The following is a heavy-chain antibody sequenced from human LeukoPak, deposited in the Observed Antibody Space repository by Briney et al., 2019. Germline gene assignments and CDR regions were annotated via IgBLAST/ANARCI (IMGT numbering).Heavy chain of an antibody. D-gene: IGHD3-10*01. CDR1: GGSFSGYY. J-gene: IGHJ4*02. V-gene: IGHV4-34*09. CDR3: ARAYGKNSGFVDY. CDR2: INHSGST. Sequence: SETLSLTCAVYGGSFSGYYWSWIRQPPGKGLEWIGEINHSGSTNYNPSLKSRVTISVDTSKNQFSLKLSSVTAADTAVYYCARAYGKNSGFVDYGGQEPRATVSS.